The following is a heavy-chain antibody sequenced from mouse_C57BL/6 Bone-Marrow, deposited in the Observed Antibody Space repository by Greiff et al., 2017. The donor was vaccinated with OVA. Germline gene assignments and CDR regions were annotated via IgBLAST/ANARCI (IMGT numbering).Heavy chain of an antibody. D-gene: IGHD2-3*01. Sequence: VQLKQSGPVLVKPGASVKMSCKASGYTFTDYYMNWVKQSPGKSLEWIGVINPYNGGTSYNQKFKGKATLTVDTSSSTAYMELNSLTSEDSAVYYCARDWLLYYFDDWGQGTTLTVAS. CDR1: GYTFTDYY. CDR3: ARDWLLYYFDD. J-gene: IGHJ2*01. V-gene: IGHV1-19*01. CDR2: INPYNGGT.